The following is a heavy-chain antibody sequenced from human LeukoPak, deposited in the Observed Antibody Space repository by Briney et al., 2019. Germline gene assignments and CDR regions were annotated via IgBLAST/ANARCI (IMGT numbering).Heavy chain of an antibody. CDR2: IWYDGSNK. CDR3: ARESSYYFDY. Sequence: PGGSLRLSCAASGFTFSSYGMHWVRQAPGKGLGWVAVIWYDGSNKYYADSVKGRFTISRDNSKNTLYLQMNSLRAEDTAVYYCARESSYYFDYWGQGTLVTVSS. V-gene: IGHV3-33*08. J-gene: IGHJ4*02. D-gene: IGHD6-6*01. CDR1: GFTFSSYG.